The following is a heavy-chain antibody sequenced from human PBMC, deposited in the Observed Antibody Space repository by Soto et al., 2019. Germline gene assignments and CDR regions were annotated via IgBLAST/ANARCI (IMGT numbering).Heavy chain of an antibody. CDR2: ISAYNGNT. CDR1: GYTFTSYG. D-gene: IGHD6-19*01. J-gene: IGHJ5*02. CDR3: AHTLSGYSSGWSSNGSDP. Sequence: DSVQVCCKASGYTFTSYGISWVRQAPGQGLEWMGWISAYNGNTNYAQKPQGRVTMTTDTSTSTAYMELRSLRSDDTAVYYCAHTLSGYSSGWSSNGSDPWGQGTRVT. V-gene: IGHV1-18*04.